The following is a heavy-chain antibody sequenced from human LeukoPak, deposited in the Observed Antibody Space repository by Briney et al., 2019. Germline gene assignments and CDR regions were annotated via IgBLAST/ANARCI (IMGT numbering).Heavy chain of an antibody. CDR2: ITGSGDTT. Sequence: GGSLRLSCAASGFIFRNYAMSWVRQAPGKGLEWVSAITGSGDTTYYADSVKGLFTISRDNSKNTLHVEMNTLRAEDTAVYYCAKWGDYDILTSYYVSDFWGQGTLVTVSS. CDR3: AKWGDYDILTSYYVSDF. V-gene: IGHV3-23*01. J-gene: IGHJ4*02. CDR1: GFIFRNYA. D-gene: IGHD3-9*01.